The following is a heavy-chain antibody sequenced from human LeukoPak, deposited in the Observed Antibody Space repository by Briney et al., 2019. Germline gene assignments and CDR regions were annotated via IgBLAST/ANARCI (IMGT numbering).Heavy chain of an antibody. Sequence: PSETLSLTCTVSGGSVSSGSYYWSWIRQPPGKGLEWIGYIYYSGSTNYNPSLKSRVTISVDTSKNQFSLKLSSVTAADTAVYYCARATTYYYDSSGYYYDYWGQGTLVTVSS. V-gene: IGHV4-61*01. CDR2: IYYSGST. D-gene: IGHD3-22*01. J-gene: IGHJ4*02. CDR1: GGSVSSGSYY. CDR3: ARATTYYYDSSGYYYDY.